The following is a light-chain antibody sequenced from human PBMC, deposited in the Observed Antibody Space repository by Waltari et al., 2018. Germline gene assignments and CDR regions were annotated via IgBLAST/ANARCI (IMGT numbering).Light chain of an antibody. V-gene: IGKV1-5*03. J-gene: IGKJ2*01. CDR1: QSIDIW. CDR3: QQYVDYST. Sequence: DIQMTQSPSTLSASVGDRVTITFRASQSIDIWLAWHQQKPGKAPKLLIYKASHLESGVPSRFSGSGSGTQFTLTINSLQPDDFATYFCQQYVDYSTFGQGTKLEMK. CDR2: KAS.